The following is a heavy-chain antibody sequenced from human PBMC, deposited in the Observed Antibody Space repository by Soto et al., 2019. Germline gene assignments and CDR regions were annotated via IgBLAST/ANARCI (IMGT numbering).Heavy chain of an antibody. CDR3: AGIGEDIYYGMDV. Sequence: PSETLSLTFTVSGGSINKYYWNWIRQPAGKGLEWIVRIYSRGSTNYNPSLKSRVTMLVDTSKSQFSLNLNSVTAADTAVYYCAGIGEDIYYGMDVWGQGTTVTVSS. CDR2: IYSRGST. CDR1: GGSINKYY. J-gene: IGHJ6*02. D-gene: IGHD2-15*01. V-gene: IGHV4-4*07.